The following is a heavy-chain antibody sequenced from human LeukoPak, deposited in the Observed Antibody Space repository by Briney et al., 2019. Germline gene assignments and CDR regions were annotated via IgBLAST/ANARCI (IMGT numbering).Heavy chain of an antibody. CDR2: IWYDGDNK. CDR3: AKARATYLYDTSGYSALDY. J-gene: IGHJ4*02. Sequence: GGSLRLSCLASGFSFSSFGMHWVRQAPGKGLEWVALIWYDGDNKYYSDSVKGRFTISRDNSKNTLYLQMNSLRAEDTAVYYCAKARATYLYDTSGYSALDYWGQGTLVTVSS. V-gene: IGHV3-33*06. D-gene: IGHD3-22*01. CDR1: GFSFSSFG.